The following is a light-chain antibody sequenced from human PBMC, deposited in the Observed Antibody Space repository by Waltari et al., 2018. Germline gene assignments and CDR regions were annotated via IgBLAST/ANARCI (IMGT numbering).Light chain of an antibody. CDR2: RNN. V-gene: IGLV10-54*04. J-gene: IGLJ1*01. CDR1: SNNVGNRG. CDR3: SAWDSSLSGYV. Sequence: QAGLTQPPSMSKDLRQTATLTCTGHSNNVGNRGAAWPQHHQGHPPKLLSYRNNNRPSGISERFSAYRSGNTAFLTITGLQPEDEADYYCSAWDSSLSGYVFGTGTRLTVL.